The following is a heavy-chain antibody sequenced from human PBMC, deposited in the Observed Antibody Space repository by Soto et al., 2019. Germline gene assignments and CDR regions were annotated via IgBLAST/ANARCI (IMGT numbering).Heavy chain of an antibody. Sequence: EVQLVESGGGLVQPGGSLRLSCAASGFTFSSYWMHWVRQAPGKGLVWVARINSDGSSTSYADSVKGRFTISRDNATNTLYLQMNSLRAEDTAVYYCARGLKTIFGVRDAFDIWGQGTMVTVSS. CDR3: ARGLKTIFGVRDAFDI. CDR2: INSDGSST. CDR1: GFTFSSYW. V-gene: IGHV3-74*01. J-gene: IGHJ3*02. D-gene: IGHD3-3*01.